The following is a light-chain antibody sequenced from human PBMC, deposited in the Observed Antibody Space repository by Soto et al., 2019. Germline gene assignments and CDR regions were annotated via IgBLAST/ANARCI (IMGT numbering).Light chain of an antibody. V-gene: IGKV1-39*01. Sequence: DIQMTQSPSSLSASVGDRVTITCRASQSISSYLNWYQQKPGKAPKLLIYAASSLQSGVPSRFSGGGSGTEFSLTISSLQPDDFATYYCQQYNYFWAFGQGTKVDIK. CDR2: AAS. J-gene: IGKJ1*01. CDR3: QQYNYFWA. CDR1: QSISSY.